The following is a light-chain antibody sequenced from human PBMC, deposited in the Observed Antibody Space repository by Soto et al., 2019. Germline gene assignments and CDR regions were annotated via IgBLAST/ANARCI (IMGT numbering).Light chain of an antibody. CDR2: DNN. CDR3: GTWDSSLSAGV. J-gene: IGLJ2*01. V-gene: IGLV1-51*01. CDR1: SSNIGNNY. Sequence: QSVLTQPPSVSAAPGQKVTISCSGSSSNIGNNYVSWYQQLPGTAPRLLIYDNNKRPSGIPDRLSGSKSGTSATLGITGLQTGDEAYYYCGTWDSSLSAGVFGGGTKLTVL.